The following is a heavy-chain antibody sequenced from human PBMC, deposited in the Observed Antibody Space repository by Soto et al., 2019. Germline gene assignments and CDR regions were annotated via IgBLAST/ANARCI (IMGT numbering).Heavy chain of an antibody. CDR1: GASITNNHW. D-gene: IGHD5-12*01. Sequence: SETLSLTCPVYGASITNNHWWSWVRQPPGKVPELIGEISHTVIANYNPSLESRVAFSVDKSKNQFSLSLTSVTSAGSSVYYCVTKLAPYYYGLDVWGQGTTVNVSS. CDR2: ISHTVIA. V-gene: IGHV4-4*02. J-gene: IGHJ6*02. CDR3: VTKLAPYYYGLDV.